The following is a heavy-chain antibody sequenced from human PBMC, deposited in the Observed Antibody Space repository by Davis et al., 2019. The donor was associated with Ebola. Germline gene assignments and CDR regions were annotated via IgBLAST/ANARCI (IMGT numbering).Heavy chain of an antibody. CDR1: GGSISSSSYY. CDR2: IYYSGIT. Sequence: SETLSLTCTVSGGSISSSSYYWGWIRQPPGKGLEWIGSIYYSGITYYNPSLKSRVTISVDTSKNQFSLKLSSVTAADTAVYYCARDKVGGIVVVTATHNWFDPWGQGTLVTVSS. D-gene: IGHD2-21*02. V-gene: IGHV4-39*01. CDR3: ARDKVGGIVVVTATHNWFDP. J-gene: IGHJ5*02.